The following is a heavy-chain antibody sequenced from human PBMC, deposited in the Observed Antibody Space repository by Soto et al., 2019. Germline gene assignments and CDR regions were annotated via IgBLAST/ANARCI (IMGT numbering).Heavy chain of an antibody. CDR2: IYYSGNT. V-gene: IGHV4-59*01. D-gene: IGHD3-3*01. CDR1: GGSMSPYY. CDR3: ARGVYDYWSGYYAGSGLDV. Sequence: QVQLLESGPGLLKPSETLSLTCSVSGGSMSPYYWSWIRQSPRKGLEWIGYIYYSGNTNYNPSLKSRVTISVDTSKDPFSLRLSSVTTADSAVYYCARGVYDYWSGYYAGSGLDVWGPGTTVIVSS. J-gene: IGHJ6*02.